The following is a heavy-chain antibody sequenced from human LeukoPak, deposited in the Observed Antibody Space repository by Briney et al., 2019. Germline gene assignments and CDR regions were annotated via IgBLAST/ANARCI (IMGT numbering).Heavy chain of an antibody. Sequence: ASVKVSCKASGYTLTSYGISWVRQAPGQGLEWMGWISAYNGNTNYAQKLQGRVTIARNTSISTAYMELSSLRSEDTAVYYCAREPDHGYCSSTSCFKYNWFDPWGQGTLVTVSS. CDR1: GYTLTSYG. CDR2: ISAYNGNT. CDR3: AREPDHGYCSSTSCFKYNWFDP. V-gene: IGHV1-18*01. J-gene: IGHJ5*02. D-gene: IGHD2-2*01.